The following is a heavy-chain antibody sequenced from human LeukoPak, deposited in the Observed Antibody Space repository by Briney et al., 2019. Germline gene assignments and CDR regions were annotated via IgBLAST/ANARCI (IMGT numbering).Heavy chain of an antibody. V-gene: IGHV4-39*07. CDR1: GGSISSSSYY. CDR2: IYYSGST. J-gene: IGHJ5*02. D-gene: IGHD3-3*01. CDR3: ARDKTQNYDFWSGYYPNWFDP. Sequence: PSETLSLTCTVSGGSISSSSYYWGWIRQPPGKGLEWIGSIYYSGSTYYNPSLKSRVTISVDTSKNQFSLKLSSVTAADTAVYYCARDKTQNYDFWSGYYPNWFDPWGQGTLVTVSS.